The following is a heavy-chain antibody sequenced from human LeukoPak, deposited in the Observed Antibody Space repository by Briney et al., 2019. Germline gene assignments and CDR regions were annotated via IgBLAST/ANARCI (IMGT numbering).Heavy chain of an antibody. CDR3: ARGATYAYYQDY. Sequence: GGSLRLSCADSGFTFSSHWMHWVRQAPGKGLVWVSRIKYDASSTSYADSVKGRFTISRDNAKNTLYLQMNSLRAEDTAVYYCARGATYAYYQDYWGQGTLVTVS. D-gene: IGHD1-26*01. J-gene: IGHJ4*02. CDR2: IKYDASST. CDR1: GFTFSSHW. V-gene: IGHV3-74*01.